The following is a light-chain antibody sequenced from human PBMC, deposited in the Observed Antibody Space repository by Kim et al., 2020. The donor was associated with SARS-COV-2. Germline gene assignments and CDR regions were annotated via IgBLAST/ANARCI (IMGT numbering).Light chain of an antibody. CDR1: SGSVSTSYY. V-gene: IGLV8-61*01. CDR3: VLYMGSGTWV. J-gene: IGLJ3*02. CDR2: STN. Sequence: GATVPLTCGFSSGSVSTSYYPSWYQQTPGQAPRTLIYSTNTRSSGVPDRFSGSILGNKAALTITGAQADDESDYYCVLYMGSGTWVFGGGTQLTVL.